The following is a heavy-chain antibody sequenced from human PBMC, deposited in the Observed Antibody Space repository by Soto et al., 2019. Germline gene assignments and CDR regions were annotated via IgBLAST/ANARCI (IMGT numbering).Heavy chain of an antibody. J-gene: IGHJ1*01. CDR1: GGTFSSYT. CDR3: ASSVLAVAGAVRAEYFQH. D-gene: IGHD6-19*01. V-gene: IGHV1-69*02. CDR2: IIPILGIA. Sequence: QVQLVQSGAEVKKPGSSVKVSCKASGGTFSSYTISWVRQAPGQGLEWMGRIIPILGIANYAQKFQGRVTITADKSTITAYMELSSLRSEDTAVYYCASSVLAVAGAVRAEYFQHWGQGTLITVSS.